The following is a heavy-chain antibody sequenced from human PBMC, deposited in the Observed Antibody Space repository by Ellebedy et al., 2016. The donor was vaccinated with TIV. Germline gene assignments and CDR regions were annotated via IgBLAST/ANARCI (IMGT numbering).Heavy chain of an antibody. V-gene: IGHV3-48*04. J-gene: IGHJ3*02. CDR2: ISSSSSTI. D-gene: IGHD3-16*01. CDR3: ARDRHIVGGDAFDI. CDR1: GFTFSSYS. Sequence: GGSLRLXCAVSGFTFSSYSMNWVRQAPGKGLEWVSYISSSSSTIYYADSVKGRFTISRDNAKNSLYLQMNSLRAEDTAVYYCARDRHIVGGDAFDIWGQGTMVTVSS.